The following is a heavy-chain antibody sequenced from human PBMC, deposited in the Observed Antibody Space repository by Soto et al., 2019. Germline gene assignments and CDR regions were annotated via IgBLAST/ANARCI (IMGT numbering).Heavy chain of an antibody. Sequence: PSETLSLPCTVSGGSISSGDYYWSWIRQPPGKGLEWIGYIYYSGSTYYNPSLKSRVTISVDTSKNQFSLKLSSVTAADTAVYYCARGVDYDILTGSLYFDYWGQGTLVTVSS. CDR1: GGSISSGDYY. J-gene: IGHJ4*02. CDR3: ARGVDYDILTGSLYFDY. CDR2: IYYSGST. V-gene: IGHV4-30-4*01. D-gene: IGHD3-9*01.